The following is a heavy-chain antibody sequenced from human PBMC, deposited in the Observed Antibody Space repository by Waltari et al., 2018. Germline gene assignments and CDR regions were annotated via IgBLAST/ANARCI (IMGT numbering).Heavy chain of an antibody. CDR2: IYHSGST. J-gene: IGHJ4*02. CDR1: GYSISSGHY. D-gene: IGHD7-27*01. V-gene: IGHV4-38-2*01. CDR3: ASVTGEDYFDY. Sequence: QVQLQESGPGLVKPSETRSLTCAVSGYSISSGHYWGWIRQPPGKGLEWIGSIYHSGSTYYNPSLKSRVTISVDTSKNQFSLKLSSVTAADTAVYYCASVTGEDYFDYWGQGTLVTVSS.